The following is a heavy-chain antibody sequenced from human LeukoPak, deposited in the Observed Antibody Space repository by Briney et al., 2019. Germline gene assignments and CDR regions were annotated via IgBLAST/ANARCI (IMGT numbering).Heavy chain of an antibody. Sequence: KPSETLSLTCTVSGGSISSYYWSWIRQPPGKGLEWIGYIYYSGSTNYNPSLKSRVTISVDTSKNQFSLKLSSVTAADTAVYYCARTRNWNGDYYYYGMDVWGQGTTVTVSS. CDR1: GGSISSYY. J-gene: IGHJ6*02. CDR2: IYYSGST. V-gene: IGHV4-59*12. D-gene: IGHD1-1*01. CDR3: ARTRNWNGDYYYYGMDV.